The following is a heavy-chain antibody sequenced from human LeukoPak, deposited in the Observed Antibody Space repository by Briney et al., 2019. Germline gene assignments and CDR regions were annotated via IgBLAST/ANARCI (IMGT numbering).Heavy chain of an antibody. CDR2: ISVSSGTT. CDR1: GYTFSDYG. D-gene: IGHD6-25*01. J-gene: IGHJ5*02. V-gene: IGHV1-18*01. CDR3: TRDVSRGYMDP. Sequence: ASVKVSCKASGYTFSDYGVTWVRQAPGQGLEWMGWISVSSGTTTYAEDFQGRLAISTDSSTGTAYMEIRSLRPDDTAVYFCTRDVSRGYMDPWGQGSLVTVAS.